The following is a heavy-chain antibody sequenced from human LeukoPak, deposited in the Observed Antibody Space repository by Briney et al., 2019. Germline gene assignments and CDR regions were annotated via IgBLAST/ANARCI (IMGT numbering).Heavy chain of an antibody. J-gene: IGHJ5*02. CDR2: ISGSGGST. CDR1: GFTFSSYA. CDR3: AKDRIAMVTNWFDP. D-gene: IGHD5-18*01. V-gene: IGHV3-23*01. Sequence: GGSLRLSCAASGFTFSSYAMSWVRQAPGKGLEWVSAISGSGGSTYYADSVKGRFTISRDNSKNTLYLQMNSLRAEVTAVYYCAKDRIAMVTNWFDPWGQGTLVTVSS.